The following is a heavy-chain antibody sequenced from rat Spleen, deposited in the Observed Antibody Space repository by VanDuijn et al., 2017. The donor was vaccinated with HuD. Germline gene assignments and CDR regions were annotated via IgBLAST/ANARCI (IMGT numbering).Heavy chain of an antibody. CDR2: INSAGST. CDR3: ARDNNYKAY. V-gene: IGHV3-3*01. CDR1: FYSITSSYR. D-gene: IGHD1-10*01. J-gene: IGHJ2*01. Sequence: EVRLQESGPGLVKPSQSLSLTCSVTFYSITSSYRWSWIREFPGNKLEWMGYINSAGSTNYNPSLKSRISITRDTSKNQFFLQVNSVTTEDTATYYCARDNNYKAYWGQGVMVTVSS.